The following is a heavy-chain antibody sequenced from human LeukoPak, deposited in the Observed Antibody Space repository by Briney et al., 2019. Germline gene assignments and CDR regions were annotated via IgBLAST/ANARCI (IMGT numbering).Heavy chain of an antibody. CDR1: GHTFTTYY. CDR2: INPSGGST. Sequence: GASVKVSCKASGHTFTTYYMHWVRQAPGQGLEWMGIINPSGGSTTYAQKFQGRVTMTRDTSTSTVYMELSSLRSEDTAVYYCARGYGDYGLFYYFDYWGQGTLVTVSS. V-gene: IGHV1-46*01. D-gene: IGHD4-17*01. J-gene: IGHJ4*02. CDR3: ARGYGDYGLFYYFDY.